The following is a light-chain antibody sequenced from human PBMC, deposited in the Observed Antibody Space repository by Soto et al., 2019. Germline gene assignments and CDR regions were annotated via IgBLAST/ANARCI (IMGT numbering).Light chain of an antibody. J-gene: IGKJ4*01. CDR1: ESISDY. V-gene: IGKV1-39*01. Sequence: IQLTQSPSSLSASVGDRVTIACRASESISDYLNWYQHKPGEAPKVLVYSASTLRGGVPSRFSGTGSGTDFTLTISSLQHEDVATYYCQQTFSNLLSFGGGTKVEIK. CDR2: SAS. CDR3: QQTFSNLLS.